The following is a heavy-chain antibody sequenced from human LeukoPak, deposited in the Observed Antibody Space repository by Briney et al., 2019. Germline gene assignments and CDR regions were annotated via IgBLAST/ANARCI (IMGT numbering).Heavy chain of an antibody. CDR2: IYYSGST. J-gene: IGHJ6*03. V-gene: IGHV4-39*07. Sequence: PSETLSLTCTVSGGSISSSSYYWGWIRQPPGKGLEWIGSIYYSGSTYYNPSLKSRVTISVDTSKNQFSLKLSSVTAADTAVYYCARVPSLFWSGYSLGYYYYYYMDVWGKGTTVTVSS. CDR3: ARVPSLFWSGYSLGYYYYYYMDV. D-gene: IGHD3-3*01. CDR1: GGSISSSSYY.